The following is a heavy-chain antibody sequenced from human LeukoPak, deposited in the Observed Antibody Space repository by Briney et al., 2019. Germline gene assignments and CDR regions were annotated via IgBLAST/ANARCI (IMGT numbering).Heavy chain of an antibody. CDR3: ARDDYSDSSGRFDP. D-gene: IGHD3-22*01. CDR2: INPNTGGT. Sequence: ASVKVSCKASGYTFTSYGISWVRQTPGQGLEWMGWINPNTGGTNYAQKFQGRVTMTRDTSISTVYMELSRLTSDDTAVYYCARDDYSDSSGRFDPWGQGTLVTVSS. J-gene: IGHJ5*02. V-gene: IGHV1-2*02. CDR1: GYTFTSYG.